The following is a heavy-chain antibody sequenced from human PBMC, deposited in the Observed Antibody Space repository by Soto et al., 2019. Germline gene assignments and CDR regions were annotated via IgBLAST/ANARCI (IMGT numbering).Heavy chain of an antibody. CDR1: GYSFTSYW. D-gene: IGHD5-18*01. J-gene: IGHJ5*02. Sequence: GESLKISCKGSGYSFTSYWITWVLQMPGKGLEWMGRIDPSDSYTNYSPSFQGHVTISADKSISTAYLQWSSLKASDTAMYYCARHRYSYTSNWFDPWGQGTLVTVSS. CDR3: ARHRYSYTSNWFDP. CDR2: IDPSDSYT. V-gene: IGHV5-10-1*01.